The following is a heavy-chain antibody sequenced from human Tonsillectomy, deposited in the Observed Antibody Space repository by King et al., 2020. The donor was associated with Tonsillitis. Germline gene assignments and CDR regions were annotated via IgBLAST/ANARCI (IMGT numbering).Heavy chain of an antibody. V-gene: IGHV3-23*04. J-gene: IGHJ4*02. Sequence: VQLVESGGGLVQPGGSLRLSCAASGFTFTSSAMNWVRQAPGKGLEWVAGISVSSCRTSSADSVKGRFHISSNNSKNRLFLQMDNLRVEDTALYYCAKRSRDGHNSPVDDWGQGTQVSVSS. CDR2: ISVSSCRT. CDR1: GFTFTSSA. CDR3: AKRSRDGHNSPVDD. D-gene: IGHD5-24*01.